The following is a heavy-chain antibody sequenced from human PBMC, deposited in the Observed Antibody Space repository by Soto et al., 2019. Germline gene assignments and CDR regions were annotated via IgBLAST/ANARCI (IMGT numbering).Heavy chain of an antibody. D-gene: IGHD5-18*01. CDR1: GGSISSYY. Sequence: SETLSLTCTVSGGSISSYYWSWIRQPPGKGLEWIGYIYYSGSTNYNPSLKSRVTISVDTSKNQFSLKLSSVYYCARAVDTAMVTYWFDPWGQGTLVTVSS. CDR3: MVTYWFDP. V-gene: IGHV4-59*01. J-gene: IGHJ5*02. CDR2: IYYSGST.